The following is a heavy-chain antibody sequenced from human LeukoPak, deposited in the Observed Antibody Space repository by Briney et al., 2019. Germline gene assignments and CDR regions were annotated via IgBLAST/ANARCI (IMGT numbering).Heavy chain of an antibody. CDR3: ARLSDYYDSSGYYDEFDY. Sequence: SETLSLTCTVSGGSISSGNYYWSWIRQHPGKGLEWIGYIYYSGNTYYNPSLKSRVTISVDTSKNQFSLKLSSVTAADTAVYYCARLSDYYDSSGYYDEFDYWGQGTLVTVSS. CDR2: IYYSGNT. J-gene: IGHJ4*02. V-gene: IGHV4-39*01. CDR1: GGSISSGNYY. D-gene: IGHD3-22*01.